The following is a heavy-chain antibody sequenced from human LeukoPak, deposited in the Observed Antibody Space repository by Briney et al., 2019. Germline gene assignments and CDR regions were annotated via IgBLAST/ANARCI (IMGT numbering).Heavy chain of an antibody. V-gene: IGHV1-8*01. CDR2: MNPNSGNT. J-gene: IGHJ6*02. D-gene: IGHD2-15*01. CDR3: ARAGSEDYYYGMDV. Sequence: MNPNSGNTGYAQKFQGRVTMTRNTSISTAYMELSSLRSEDTAVYYCARAGSEDYYYGMDVWGQGTTVTVSS.